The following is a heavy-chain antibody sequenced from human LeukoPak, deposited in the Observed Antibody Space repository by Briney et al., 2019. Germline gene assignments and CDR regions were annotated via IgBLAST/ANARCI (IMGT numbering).Heavy chain of an antibody. CDR1: GYTFTGYY. J-gene: IGHJ4*02. Sequence: ASVKVSCKASGYTFTGYYMHWVRQAPGQGLEWMGWINPNSGAANYAQKFQGRVTMTRDTSVSTAYMELSRLRSDDAALYYCARSFMGTMIRGVIPYWGQGTLVTVSS. D-gene: IGHD3-10*01. CDR3: ARSFMGTMIRGVIPY. CDR2: INPNSGAA. V-gene: IGHV1-2*02.